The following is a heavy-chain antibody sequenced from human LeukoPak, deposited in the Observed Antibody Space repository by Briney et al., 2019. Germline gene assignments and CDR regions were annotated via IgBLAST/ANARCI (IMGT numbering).Heavy chain of an antibody. V-gene: IGHV1-18*04. CDR3: TRAPPGMAMMTDY. CDR2: VSTNDGNT. CDR1: GYTSTSYY. Sequence: ASVKVSCKASGYTSTSYYIHWVRQAPGQGLEWMGWVSTNDGNTVYAQRLQGRVTMTTDTSTSVAYIELRSLTSDDTAVYYCTRAPPGMAMMTDYWGQGTLVTVSS. D-gene: IGHD5-12*01. J-gene: IGHJ4*02.